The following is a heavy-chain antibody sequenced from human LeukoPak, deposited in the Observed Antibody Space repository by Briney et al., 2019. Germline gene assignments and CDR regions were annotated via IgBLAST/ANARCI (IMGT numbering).Heavy chain of an antibody. V-gene: IGHV3-43*02. CDR3: ARETGRYDYGLFDY. D-gene: IGHD4-17*01. CDR1: GFTFDDYA. Sequence: GGSLTLSCAASGFTFDDYAMHWVRQAPGKGLEWVSLISGDGGSTYYADSVRGRFTISRDNSKNTLYLQMDSLRAEDTAVYYCARETGRYDYGLFDYWGQGTLVTVSS. J-gene: IGHJ4*02. CDR2: ISGDGGST.